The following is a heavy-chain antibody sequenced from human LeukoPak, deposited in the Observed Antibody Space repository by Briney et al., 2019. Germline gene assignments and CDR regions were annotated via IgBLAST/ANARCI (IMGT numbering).Heavy chain of an antibody. CDR3: ARQPGYSSSREYYYYGMDV. CDR2: IYPGDSDT. D-gene: IGHD6-13*01. CDR1: GYSFTSYW. Sequence: PGESLKISCKGSGYSFTSYWIGWVRQLPGKGLEWMGIIYPGDSDTRYSPSFQGQVTISADKSISTAYLQRSSLKASDTAMYYCARQPGYSSSREYYYYGMDVWGQGTTVTVSS. V-gene: IGHV5-51*01. J-gene: IGHJ6*02.